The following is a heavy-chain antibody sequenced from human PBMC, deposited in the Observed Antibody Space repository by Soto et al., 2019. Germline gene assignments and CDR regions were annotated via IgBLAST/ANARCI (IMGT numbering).Heavy chain of an antibody. Sequence: GGSLRLSCTVSGFAFSNYGMSWGRRAPGKGLEWVSTMSATAGNTYYAQSLKGRLTISRDNSKKTLFLQMNNLRDENTAEYYCADGGYAIGALNWFEPWGQGTLVTVSS. V-gene: IGHV3-23*01. CDR2: MSATAGNT. CDR3: ADGGYAIGALNWFEP. J-gene: IGHJ5*02. D-gene: IGHD1-1*01. CDR1: GFAFSNYG.